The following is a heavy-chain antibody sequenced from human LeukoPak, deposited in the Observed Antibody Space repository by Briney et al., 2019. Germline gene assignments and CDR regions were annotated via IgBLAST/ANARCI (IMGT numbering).Heavy chain of an antibody. CDR3: VRDPPGNSSDS. Sequence: GGSLRLSCVASGFTFSSYWVHWLRHVAGKGPVWVARISVDGTHTTYADSVKGRFTISRDNAKNTLYLQMNSLRAEDTAVYYCVRDPPGNSSDSWGQGTLVTVSS. CDR1: GFTFSSYW. V-gene: IGHV3-74*01. CDR2: ISVDGTHT. D-gene: IGHD4-23*01. J-gene: IGHJ4*02.